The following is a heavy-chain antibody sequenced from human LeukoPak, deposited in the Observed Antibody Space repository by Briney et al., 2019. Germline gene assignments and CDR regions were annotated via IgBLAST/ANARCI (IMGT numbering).Heavy chain of an antibody. CDR3: AKDRPGEAWFDY. D-gene: IGHD7-27*01. V-gene: IGHV1-24*01. Sequence: ASVKVSCKVSGYTLTELSMHWVRQAPGKGLEWMGGFDPEDGETIYAQKFQGRVTMTEDTSTDTAYMELSSLRSEDTAVYYCAKDRPGEAWFDYWGQGTLVTVSS. CDR1: GYTLTELS. J-gene: IGHJ4*02. CDR2: FDPEDGET.